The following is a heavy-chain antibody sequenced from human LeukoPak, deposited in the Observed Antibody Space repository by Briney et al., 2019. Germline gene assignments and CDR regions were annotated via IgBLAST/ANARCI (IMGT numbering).Heavy chain of an antibody. CDR3: ARDPDPVYCSSTSCYTPLSYSSGWPEEC. CDR2: INPSGGST. CDR1: GYTFTSYY. Sequence: ASVTVSCKASGYTFTSYYMHWVRQAPGQGLEWMGIINPSGGSTSYAQKFQGRVTMTRDTSTSTVYMELSSLRSEDTAVYYCARDPDPVYCSSTSCYTPLSYSSGWPEECWGQGTLVTVSS. D-gene: IGHD2-2*02. V-gene: IGHV1-46*01. J-gene: IGHJ4*02.